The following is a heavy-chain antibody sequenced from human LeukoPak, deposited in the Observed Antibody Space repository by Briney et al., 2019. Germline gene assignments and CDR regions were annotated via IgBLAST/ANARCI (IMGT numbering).Heavy chain of an antibody. CDR3: AKVRVAGHDAFDI. J-gene: IGHJ3*02. CDR2: ISSNGGST. D-gene: IGHD6-19*01. Sequence: GGSLRLSCSASGFTFSSYAMHWVRQAPGKGLEYVSAISSNGGSTYYADSVKGRFTISRDNSKNTLYLQMNSLRAEDTAVYYCAKVRVAGHDAFDIWGQGTMVTVSS. CDR1: GFTFSSYA. V-gene: IGHV3-64*04.